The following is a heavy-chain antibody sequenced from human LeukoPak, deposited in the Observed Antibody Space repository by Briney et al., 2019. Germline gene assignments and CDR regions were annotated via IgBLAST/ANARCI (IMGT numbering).Heavy chain of an antibody. CDR3: ARVGGMTTINNAAFDI. D-gene: IGHD4-4*01. J-gene: IGHJ3*02. CDR1: GGSINSDY. CDR2: IYHSGST. Sequence: SETLSLTCSVSGGSINSDYWNWVRQPPGEGLEWIGYIYHSGSTNYNPSLKSRVTISIDKSKKQFSLKLISVTAADTAIYYCARVGGMTTINNAAFDIWGQGTMVTVSS. V-gene: IGHV4-59*01.